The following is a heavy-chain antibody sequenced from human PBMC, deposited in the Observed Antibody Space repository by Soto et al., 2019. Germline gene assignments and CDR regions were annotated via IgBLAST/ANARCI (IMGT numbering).Heavy chain of an antibody. D-gene: IGHD2-2*01. V-gene: IGHV3-30*18. CDR1: GFTFSNHG. J-gene: IGHJ6*02. Sequence: GGSLRLSCAASGFTFSNHGMHWIRQAQGKGLEWVAVISYDGSNKYYADSVKGRFTISRDNSKNTLYLQMNSLRAEDTAVYYCANSGLGYCSSTSCPEDYYYGMDVWGQGTTVTVSS. CDR3: ANSGLGYCSSTSCPEDYYYGMDV. CDR2: ISYDGSNK.